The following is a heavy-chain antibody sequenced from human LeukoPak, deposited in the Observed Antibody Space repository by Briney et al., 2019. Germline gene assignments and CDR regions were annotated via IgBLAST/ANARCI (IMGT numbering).Heavy chain of an antibody. CDR1: GYTFTGYY. V-gene: IGHV1-2*02. CDR2: TNPNSGGT. Sequence: ASVKVSCKASGYTFTGYYMHWVRQAPGQGLEWMGWTNPNSGGTNYAQKFQGRVTMTRDTSISTAYMELSRLRSDDTAVYYCARGGGGSTLFYYGMDVWGQGTTVTVSS. J-gene: IGHJ6*02. D-gene: IGHD2-21*01. CDR3: ARGGGGSTLFYYGMDV.